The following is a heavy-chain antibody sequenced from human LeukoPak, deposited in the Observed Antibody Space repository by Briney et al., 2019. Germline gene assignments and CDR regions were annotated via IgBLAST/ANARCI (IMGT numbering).Heavy chain of an antibody. D-gene: IGHD5-12*01. CDR2: IGSSGATK. J-gene: IGHJ4*02. CDR1: GFRFSGYY. Sequence: GGSLRLSCAASGFRFSGYYMSWIRQAPGKGLEWVSYIGSSGATKSYADSVKGRFTISRDNADNSLYLQMNSLRAEDTAVYYCARVQDYSGYANWGQGTLVTVSS. CDR3: ARVQDYSGYAN. V-gene: IGHV3-11*01.